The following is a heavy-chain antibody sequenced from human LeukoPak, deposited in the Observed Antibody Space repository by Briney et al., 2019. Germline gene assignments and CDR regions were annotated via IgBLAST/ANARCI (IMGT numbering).Heavy chain of an antibody. CDR1: GFTFSTYA. CDR2: INFSGGST. J-gene: IGHJ3*02. CDR3: AKGDYDSDPNAFDI. V-gene: IGHV3-23*01. D-gene: IGHD3-22*01. Sequence: GGSLRLSCAASGFTFSTYAMNWVRQAPGKGLEWVATINFSGGSTYYADSVKGRFSILRDNSRSILFLQMNSLRAEDTAVYYCAKGDYDSDPNAFDIWGQGTMVTVSS.